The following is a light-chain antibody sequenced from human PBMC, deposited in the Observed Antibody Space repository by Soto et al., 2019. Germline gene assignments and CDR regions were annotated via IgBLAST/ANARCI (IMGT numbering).Light chain of an antibody. J-gene: IGKJ1*01. CDR3: QHSYSTRT. CDR1: QDIDAY. Sequence: DIQMTQSPSSLSASIGDRVTISGRASQDIDAYVNWYQHKQGKAPRVLMYAASNLKSGVPLRFSGSGVGRDFTLTISDLQPEDFATYYCQHSYSTRTFGQGTKVERK. CDR2: AAS. V-gene: IGKV1-39*01.